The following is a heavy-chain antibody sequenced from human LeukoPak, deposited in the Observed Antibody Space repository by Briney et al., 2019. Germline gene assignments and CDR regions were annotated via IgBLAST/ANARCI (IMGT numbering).Heavy chain of an antibody. J-gene: IGHJ5*02. V-gene: IGHV5-51*01. CDR2: IYPGDSDT. CDR1: GYSFTSYW. D-gene: IGHD4-17*01. CDR3: ARHREPGDYGDSGWFDP. Sequence: GESLKISCKGSGYSFTSYWIGWVRQMPGKGLEWMGIIYPGDSDTRYSPSFQGQVTISADKSISTAYLQWSSLKASDTAMYYCARHREPGDYGDSGWFDPWGQGTLVTVSS.